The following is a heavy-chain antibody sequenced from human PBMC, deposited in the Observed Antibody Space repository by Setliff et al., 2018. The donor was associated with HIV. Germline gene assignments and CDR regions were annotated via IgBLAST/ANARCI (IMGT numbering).Heavy chain of an antibody. V-gene: IGHV4-59*01. D-gene: IGHD1-26*01. CDR1: GGSISSYY. CDR2: IYYSGST. J-gene: IGHJ4*02. CDR3: ARGWEWGAPLDY. Sequence: SETLSLTCTVSGGSISSYYWSWIRQPPGKGLEWIGYIYYSGSTTYNPSLKSRVTISIDTSKNQFSLKVSSVTAADTAVYYCARGWEWGAPLDYWGQGTLVTVSS.